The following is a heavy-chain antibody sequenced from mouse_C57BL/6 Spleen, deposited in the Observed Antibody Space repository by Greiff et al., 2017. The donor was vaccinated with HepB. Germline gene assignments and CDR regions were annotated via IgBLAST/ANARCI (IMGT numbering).Heavy chain of an antibody. CDR1: GYSFSSSW. V-gene: IGHV1-82*01. CDR2: IYPGDGDT. CDR3: ARPKQPGARGYYFDY. J-gene: IGHJ2*01. D-gene: IGHD4-1*01. Sequence: QVQLQQSGPERVKPGASVKISCKASGYSFSSSWMNWVKQRPGSGLEWIGRIYPGDGDTNYNGKFKGKATLTATKASSTAYMQLSSLTSEDSAVYCCARPKQPGARGYYFDYWRQGTTLSVSS.